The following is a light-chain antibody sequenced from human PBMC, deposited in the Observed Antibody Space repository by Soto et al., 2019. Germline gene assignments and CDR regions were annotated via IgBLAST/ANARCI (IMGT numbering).Light chain of an antibody. CDR2: GAS. CDR3: QQYNNWPLALT. V-gene: IGKV3-15*01. Sequence: EIVMTQSPATLSVSPGERATLSCRASQSVSSNLAWYQQKPGQAPRLLIYGASTRATGIPARFSGSGSGTEFTLTISSLQSEDFAVYYCQQYNNWPLALTFGGGTKVEFK. CDR1: QSVSSN. J-gene: IGKJ4*01.